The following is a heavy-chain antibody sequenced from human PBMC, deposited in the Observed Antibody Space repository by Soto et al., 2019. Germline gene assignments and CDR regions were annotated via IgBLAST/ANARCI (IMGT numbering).Heavy chain of an antibody. Sequence: SETLSLTCSVSGDSIRDYYWIWMRQPPGKGLEWIGYIYNSGSTNYNSSLKSRVSISLDTSMNQFSLKLTSVTAADTAVYYCMRDDGNYSRYFAHWGPGILVTVSS. CDR1: GDSIRDYY. J-gene: IGHJ4*02. D-gene: IGHD1-26*01. V-gene: IGHV4-59*01. CDR2: IYNSGST. CDR3: MRDDGNYSRYFAH.